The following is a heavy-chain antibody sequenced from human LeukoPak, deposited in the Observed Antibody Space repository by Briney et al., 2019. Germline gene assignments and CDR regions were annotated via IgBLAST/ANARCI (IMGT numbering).Heavy chain of an antibody. CDR1: GGSISSYY. Sequence: SETLSLTCTVSGGSISSYYWSWIRQPAGKGLEWIGRIYTSGSTNYNPSLKSRVTMSVDTSKNQFSLKLSSVTAADTAVYYCARDPYYYDSSGYSHLAFDIWGQGTMVTVSS. CDR3: ARDPYYYDSSGYSHLAFDI. CDR2: IYTSGST. V-gene: IGHV4-4*07. D-gene: IGHD3-22*01. J-gene: IGHJ3*02.